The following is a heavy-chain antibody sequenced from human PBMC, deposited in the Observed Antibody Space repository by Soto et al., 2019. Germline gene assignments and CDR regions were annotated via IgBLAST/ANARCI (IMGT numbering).Heavy chain of an antibody. CDR3: ARYSYGSDYYFDY. J-gene: IGHJ4*02. V-gene: IGHV4-59*01. D-gene: IGHD3-10*01. Sequence: PLSQSRSVCYDSINSYYWSCIMKTPGKGLEWIGSIYYSGSTNSSPSLKGRVTMSVDTSKNQFSLKLSAVIAADTAMYFCARYSYGSDYYFDYWGQGALVIVSS. CDR2: IYYSGST. CDR1: YDSINSYY.